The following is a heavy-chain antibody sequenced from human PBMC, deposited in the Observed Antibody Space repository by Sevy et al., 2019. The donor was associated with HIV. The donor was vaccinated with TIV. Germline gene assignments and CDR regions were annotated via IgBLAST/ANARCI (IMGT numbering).Heavy chain of an antibody. J-gene: IGHJ4*02. CDR1: GFTFTNFW. V-gene: IGHV3-7*01. Sequence: GGSLRLSCAASGFTFTNFWMSWVRQAPGKGLEWVANVNNDGSGQKYADSVKGRFIISRDNAKNSLYLQMNSLRTEGTAVYYCARNSGNWGQGTLVTVSS. D-gene: IGHD6-19*01. CDR3: ARNSGN. CDR2: VNNDGSGQ.